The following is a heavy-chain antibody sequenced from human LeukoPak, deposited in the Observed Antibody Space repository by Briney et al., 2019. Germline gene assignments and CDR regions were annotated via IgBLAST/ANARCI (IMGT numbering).Heavy chain of an antibody. D-gene: IGHD3-10*01. CDR2: IYYSGST. V-gene: IGHV4-59*01. Sequence: SETLSLTCTVSGGSISSYYWSWIRQPPGKGLEWIGYIYYSGSTNYNPSLKSRVTISVDTSKNQFSLKLSSATAADTAVYYCARYLDYYGSGSYFRNFDYWGQGTLVTVSS. CDR3: ARYLDYYGSGSYFRNFDY. J-gene: IGHJ4*02. CDR1: GGSISSYY.